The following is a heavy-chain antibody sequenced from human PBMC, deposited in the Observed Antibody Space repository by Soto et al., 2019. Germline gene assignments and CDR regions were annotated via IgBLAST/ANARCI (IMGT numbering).Heavy chain of an antibody. J-gene: IGHJ5*02. CDR2: IYYSGGT. D-gene: IGHD3-10*01. CDR3: ARIPDYSGSGSYNWFDP. Sequence: SLTCIVSGGSINNYYWSWIRKSPGQGLEWIGYIYYSGGTNYNPSLKSRVTISVDTSKNQFSLKLTSVTAADTTVYYCARIPDYSGSGSYNWFDPWGQGTLVPVSS. CDR1: GGSINNYY. V-gene: IGHV4-59*13.